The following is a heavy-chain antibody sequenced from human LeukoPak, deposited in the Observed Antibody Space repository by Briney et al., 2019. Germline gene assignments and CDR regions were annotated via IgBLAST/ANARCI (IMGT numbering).Heavy chain of an antibody. D-gene: IGHD3-10*01. CDR1: GGSISSSSYY. Sequence: SETLSLTCTVSGGSISSSSYYWGWIRQPPGKGLEWIGSIYYSGSTYYNPSLKSRVTISVDTSKNQFSLKLTSVTAADTAVYYCARVGYFASGSYYNDRGAFDYWGQGTLVTVSS. V-gene: IGHV4-39*07. J-gene: IGHJ4*02. CDR2: IYYSGST. CDR3: ARVGYFASGSYYNDRGAFDY.